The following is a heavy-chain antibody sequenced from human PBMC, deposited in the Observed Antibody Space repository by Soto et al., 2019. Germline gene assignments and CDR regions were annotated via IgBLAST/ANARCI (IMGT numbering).Heavy chain of an antibody. J-gene: IGHJ6*02. V-gene: IGHV3-30*03. Sequence: GGSLRLSCAASGFTFSSYGMHWVRQAPGKGLEWVAVISYDGSNKYYADSVKGRFTISRDNSKNTLYLQMNSLRAEDTAVYYCALGVAPDTARHYYYGMDVWGQGTTVTVSS. CDR3: ALGVAPDTARHYYYGMDV. CDR1: GFTFSSYG. CDR2: ISYDGSNK. D-gene: IGHD5-18*01.